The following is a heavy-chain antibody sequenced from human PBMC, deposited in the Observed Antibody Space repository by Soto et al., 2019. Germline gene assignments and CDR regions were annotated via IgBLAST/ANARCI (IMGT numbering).Heavy chain of an antibody. J-gene: IGHJ6*02. CDR1: GFTFSSYG. CDR3: ARDGYYSGGSCYSYYYYGLDV. V-gene: IGHV3-33*01. Sequence: QVQLVESGGGVVQPGRSLRLSCAASGFTFSSYGMHWVRQAPGKGLEWVAVIWYDGSNKYYADSVKGRFTISRDNSKNTLYLQMNSLRAEDTAVYYCARDGYYSGGSCYSYYYYGLDVWGQGTTVTVSS. CDR2: IWYDGSNK. D-gene: IGHD2-15*01.